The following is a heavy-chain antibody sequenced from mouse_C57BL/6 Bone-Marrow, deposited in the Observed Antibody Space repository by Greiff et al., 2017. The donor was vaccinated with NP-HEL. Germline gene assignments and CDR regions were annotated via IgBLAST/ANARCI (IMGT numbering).Heavy chain of an antibody. J-gene: IGHJ1*03. CDR3: ARSITTVHYWYFDV. CDR2: IHPNSGST. CDR1: GYTFTSYW. D-gene: IGHD1-1*01. V-gene: IGHV1-64*01. Sequence: QVQLQQPGAELVKPGASVKLSCKASGYTFTSYWMHWVKQRPGQGLEWIGMIHPNSGSTNYNEKFKSKATLTVDKSSSTAYMQLSSLTSEDSAVYYCARSITTVHYWYFDVWGTGTTVTVSS.